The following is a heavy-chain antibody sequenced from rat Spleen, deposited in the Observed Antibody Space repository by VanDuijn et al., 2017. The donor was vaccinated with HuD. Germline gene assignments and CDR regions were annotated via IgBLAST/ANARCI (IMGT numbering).Heavy chain of an antibody. Sequence: EVQLAESGGGLVQPGRSLKLSCAVSGFTFSDYYMAWVRQAPTKGLEWVASISYDDTSTHYRDSVKGRFTISRDIAKSTLYLQMNSLRSEDTATYYCTRDGDGWFAYWGQGTLVTVSS. D-gene: IGHD1-12*02. CDR3: TRDGDGWFAY. J-gene: IGHJ3*01. V-gene: IGHV5-20*01. CDR1: GFTFSDYY. CDR2: ISYDDTST.